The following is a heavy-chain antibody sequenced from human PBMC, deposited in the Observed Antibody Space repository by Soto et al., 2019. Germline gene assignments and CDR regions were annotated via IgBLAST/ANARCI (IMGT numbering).Heavy chain of an antibody. V-gene: IGHV1-69*01. D-gene: IGHD5-18*01. CDR1: GGTFSSYA. CDR3: ARFSVDTAMVRNYYYYYGMDV. J-gene: IGHJ6*02. CDR2: IIPIFGTA. Sequence: QVQLVQSGAEVKKPGSSVKVSCKASGGTFSSYAISWVRQARGQGLEWMGGIIPIFGTANYAQKFQGRVTITADESTSTAYMELSSLRSEDTAVYYCARFSVDTAMVRNYYYYYGMDVWGQGTTVTVSS.